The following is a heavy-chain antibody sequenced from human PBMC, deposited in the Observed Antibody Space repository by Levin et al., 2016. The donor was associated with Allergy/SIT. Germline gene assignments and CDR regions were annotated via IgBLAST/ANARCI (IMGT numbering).Heavy chain of an antibody. D-gene: IGHD5-18*01. V-gene: IGHV3-11*04. CDR2: ISSSGSTI. CDR3: AKDSRYSYGNYYYYYGMDV. CDR1: GFTFSDYY. J-gene: IGHJ6*02. Sequence: GGSLRLSCAASGFTFSDYYMSWIRQAPGKGLEWVSYISSSGSTIYYADSVKGRFTISRDNAKNSLYLQMNSLRAEDTAVYYCAKDSRYSYGNYYYYYGMDVWGQGTTVTVSS.